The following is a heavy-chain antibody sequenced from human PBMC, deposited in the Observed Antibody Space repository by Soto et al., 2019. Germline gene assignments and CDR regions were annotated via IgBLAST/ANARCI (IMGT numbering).Heavy chain of an antibody. J-gene: IGHJ4*02. CDR3: ARDVSSDTTGFRGYDL. CDR2: FIPIFVSA. Sequence: ASVKVSCKASGGTVSSYAITWVRQAPGKGLEWMGVFIPIFVSARYAPKFQGRITITADESTSTAYMELSGLTSEDTAIYYCARDVSSDTTGFRGYDLWGQGTQVTVSS. D-gene: IGHD3-10*01. V-gene: IGHV1-69*13. CDR1: GGTVSSYA.